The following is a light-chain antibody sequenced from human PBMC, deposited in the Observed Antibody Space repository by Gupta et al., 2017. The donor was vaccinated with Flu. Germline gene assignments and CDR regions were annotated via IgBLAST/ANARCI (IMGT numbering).Light chain of an antibody. Sequence: QSRLTQPPSASVTAAATLTFSCSGSNSNIGGNTVTWYQHLPGTAPKLLIHSNNQRPSGVPDRFSGSKSGTSASLAISGLQSEDEADYYCAAWDDSLSGWVFGGGTQVTV. J-gene: IGLJ3*02. CDR3: AAWDDSLSGWV. V-gene: IGLV1-44*01. CDR1: NSNIGGNT. CDR2: SNN.